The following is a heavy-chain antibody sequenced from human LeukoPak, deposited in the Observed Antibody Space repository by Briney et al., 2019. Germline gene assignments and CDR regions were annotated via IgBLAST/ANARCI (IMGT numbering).Heavy chain of an antibody. Sequence: PSETLSLTCTVSGGSISSSSYYWGWIRQPPGKGLEWIGSIYYSGSTYYNPSLKSRVTISVDTSKNQFSLKLSSVTAADTAVYYCARCGRRSGSAPIDYWGQGTLVTVSS. CDR1: GGSISSSSYY. CDR2: IYYSGST. D-gene: IGHD1-26*01. V-gene: IGHV4-39*01. J-gene: IGHJ4*02. CDR3: ARCGRRSGSAPIDY.